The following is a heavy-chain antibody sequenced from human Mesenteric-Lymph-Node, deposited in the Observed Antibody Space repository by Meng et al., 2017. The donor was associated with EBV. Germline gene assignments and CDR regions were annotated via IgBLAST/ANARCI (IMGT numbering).Heavy chain of an antibody. CDR1: GFSLDDHG. V-gene: IGHV3-20*01. D-gene: IGHD3-3*01. J-gene: IGHJ4*02. Sequence: VKMVWSGGGVVRPGGSLRLSCAASGFSLDDHGMNWVRQRPGKGLEWVAGINWNGGTTAYADSVQGRFTISRDNVKNSLYLQMNNLRGEDTAFYHCARDWSVGDPYFDCWGQGTLVTASS. CDR3: ARDWSVGDPYFDC. CDR2: INWNGGTT.